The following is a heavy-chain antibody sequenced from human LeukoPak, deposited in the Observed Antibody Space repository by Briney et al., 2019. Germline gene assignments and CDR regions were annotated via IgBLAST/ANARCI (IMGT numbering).Heavy chain of an antibody. J-gene: IGHJ4*02. CDR3: ARDRGSGSYHKIFDY. CDR2: ISYDGSNK. CDR1: GFTFSSYA. Sequence: GRSLRLSCAASGFTFSSYAMHWVRQAPGKGLEWVAVISYDGSNKYYADSVKGRFTISRDNSKNTLYLQMNSLRAEDTAVYYCARDRGSGSYHKIFDYWGQGTLVTVSS. V-gene: IGHV3-30-3*01. D-gene: IGHD3-10*01.